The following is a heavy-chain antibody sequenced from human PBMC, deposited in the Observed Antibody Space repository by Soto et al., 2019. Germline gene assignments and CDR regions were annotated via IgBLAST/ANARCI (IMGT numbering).Heavy chain of an antibody. J-gene: IGHJ1*01. D-gene: IGHD3-22*01. V-gene: IGHV2-5*02. CDR1: GLSLSTSGVG. Sequence: QITLKESGPTLVKPTQTLTLTCTLSGLSLSTSGVGGGWISQPPGKALEWLALIYWDDDKRYNPSLKSRLTVTKDTSKNQVVLTMTNMDPVDTATYYCADRGYDSRGYRYFQHWGQGTLVTVSS. CDR3: ADRGYDSRGYRYFQH. CDR2: IYWDDDK.